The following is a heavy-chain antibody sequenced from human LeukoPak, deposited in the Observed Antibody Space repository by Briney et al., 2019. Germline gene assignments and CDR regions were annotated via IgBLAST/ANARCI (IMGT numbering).Heavy chain of an antibody. CDR3: AREGGFYRPLDY. V-gene: IGHV4-4*02. D-gene: IGHD3-3*01. CDR1: GGSVINTNW. Sequence: ETLSLTCGVSGGSVINTNWWTWFRQPPGKGLEWIGEVHLDGRTNYNPSLGSRLTMSVDVSENPVSLKLTSVTAADTAVYYCAREGGFYRPLDYSGQASLVTVSS. CDR2: VHLDGRT. J-gene: IGHJ4*01.